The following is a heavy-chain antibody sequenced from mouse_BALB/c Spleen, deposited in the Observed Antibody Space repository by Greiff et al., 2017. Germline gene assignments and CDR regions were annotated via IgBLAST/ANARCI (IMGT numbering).Heavy chain of an antibody. Sequence: QVTLKESGPGILQPSQTLSLTCSFSGFSLSTSGMGVGWIRQPSGKGLEWLAHIWWDDDKRYNPALKSRLTISKDTSSNQVFLKIASVDTADTATYYCARIGYYGSSYWYFDVWGAGTTVTVSS. J-gene: IGHJ1*01. CDR3: ARIGYYGSSYWYFDV. D-gene: IGHD1-1*01. V-gene: IGHV8-8*01. CDR1: GFSLSTSGMG. CDR2: IWWDDDK.